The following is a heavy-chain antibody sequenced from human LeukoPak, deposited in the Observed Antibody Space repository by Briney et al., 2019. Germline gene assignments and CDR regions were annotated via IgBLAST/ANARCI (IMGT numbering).Heavy chain of an antibody. CDR3: ARELREHGVFDI. Sequence: PGGSLRLSCAASGFTVSSNYMSWVRHAPGKGLEWVSEIYRDGRTYYAASGKGRFSIAKDNSKNTVYVQMNSLRAEDSAVYYCARELREHGVFDIWGQGTMVTVSS. D-gene: IGHD1-26*01. CDR1: GFTVSSNY. V-gene: IGHV3-53*01. CDR2: IYRDGRT. J-gene: IGHJ3*02.